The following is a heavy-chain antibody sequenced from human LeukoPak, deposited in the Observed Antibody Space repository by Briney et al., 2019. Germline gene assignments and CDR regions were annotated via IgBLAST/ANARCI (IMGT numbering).Heavy chain of an antibody. CDR3: AKYDSSGYTPYDAFDI. D-gene: IGHD3-22*01. J-gene: IGHJ3*02. V-gene: IGHV3-33*06. Sequence: GGSLRLSCAASGFTFSSYGMHWVRQAPGKGLEWVADIWYDGSNKYYADSVKGRFTISRDNSKNTLYLQMNSLRAEDTAVYYCAKYDSSGYTPYDAFDIWGQGTMVTVSS. CDR2: IWYDGSNK. CDR1: GFTFSSYG.